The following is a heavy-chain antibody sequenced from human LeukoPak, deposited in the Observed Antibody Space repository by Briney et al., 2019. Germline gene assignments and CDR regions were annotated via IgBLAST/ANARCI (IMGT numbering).Heavy chain of an antibody. J-gene: IGHJ4*02. CDR3: AKESGLNGGFPSDY. D-gene: IGHD3-22*01. CDR2: IWYDGSNK. V-gene: IGHV3-33*06. CDR1: GFTFSNYD. Sequence: GGSLRLSCAASGFTFSNYDMHWVRRAPDKGLEWVAVIWYDGSNKYYADSVKGRFTISRDNSKNTLYLQMNSLRAEDTAVYYCAKESGLNGGFPSDYWGQGTLVTVSS.